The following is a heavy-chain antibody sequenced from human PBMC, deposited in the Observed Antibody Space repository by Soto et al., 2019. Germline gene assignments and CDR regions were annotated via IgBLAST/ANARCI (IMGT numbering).Heavy chain of an antibody. D-gene: IGHD6-19*01. CDR2: INSDGSST. CDR3: ARGPYLNSSGWYTWFDP. V-gene: IGHV3-74*01. CDR1: GFTFSSYW. J-gene: IGHJ5*02. Sequence: PGGSLRLSCAASGFTFSSYWMHWVRQAPGKGLVWVSRINSDGSSTSYADSVKGRFTISRDNAKNTLYLQMNSLRAEDTAVYYCARGPYLNSSGWYTWFDPWGQGTLVTVYS.